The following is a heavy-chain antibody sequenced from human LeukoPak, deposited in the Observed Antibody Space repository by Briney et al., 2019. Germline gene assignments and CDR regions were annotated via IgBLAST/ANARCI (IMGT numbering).Heavy chain of an antibody. CDR3: ARVGAVDTAMVRGY. J-gene: IGHJ4*02. CDR2: ISSSSSTI. D-gene: IGHD5-18*01. V-gene: IGHV3-48*02. Sequence: GGSLRLSCAAPGFTFSSYSMNWVRQAPGKGLEWVSYISSSSSTIYYADSVKGRSTISRDNAKNSLYLQMNSLRDEDTAVYYCARVGAVDTAMVRGYWGQGTLVTVSS. CDR1: GFTFSSYS.